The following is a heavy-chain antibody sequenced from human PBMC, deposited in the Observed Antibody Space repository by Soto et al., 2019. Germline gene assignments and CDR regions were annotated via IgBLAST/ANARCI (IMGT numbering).Heavy chain of an antibody. Sequence: ASVKVSCQASGGTFSSYSISWVRQAPGQGLEWMGGIIPIFGTANYAQKFQGRVTITADESTSTAYMELSSLRSEDTAVYYCARETGSSQVYYYGMDVWGQGTTVTVS. D-gene: IGHD6-6*01. J-gene: IGHJ6*02. V-gene: IGHV1-69*13. CDR2: IIPIFGTA. CDR1: GGTFSSYS. CDR3: ARETGSSQVYYYGMDV.